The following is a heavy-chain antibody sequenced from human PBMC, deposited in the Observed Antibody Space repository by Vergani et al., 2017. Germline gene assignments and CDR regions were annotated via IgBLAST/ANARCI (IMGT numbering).Heavy chain of an antibody. D-gene: IGHD3-3*01. Sequence: QVQLVQSGAEVKKPGSSVKVSCKASGGTFSSYAISWVRQAPGQGLEWMGRIIPIFGTANYAQKFQGRVTITADESTSTAYMELGSLRSEDTAVYYCASRDITIFGVVIIRGYYYYGMDVWGQ. CDR1: GGTFSSYA. J-gene: IGHJ6*02. CDR2: IIPIFGTA. CDR3: ASRDITIFGVVIIRGYYYYGMDV. V-gene: IGHV1-69*13.